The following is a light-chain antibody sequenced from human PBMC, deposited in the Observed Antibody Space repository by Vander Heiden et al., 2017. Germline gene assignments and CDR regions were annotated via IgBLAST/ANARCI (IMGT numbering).Light chain of an antibody. Sequence: LPMTQSPSSVAASVGDGITFTCLASQRMNSLLPRHQTNPGKAPTLPIYATTSLQSAVPSKFSGSSSASAFGLSVSSLQPEDFATCYCRLANSFPFTFGEGTRLEIK. CDR1: QRMNSL. CDR3: RLANSFPFT. CDR2: ATT. V-gene: IGKV1-12*02. J-gene: IGKJ5*01.